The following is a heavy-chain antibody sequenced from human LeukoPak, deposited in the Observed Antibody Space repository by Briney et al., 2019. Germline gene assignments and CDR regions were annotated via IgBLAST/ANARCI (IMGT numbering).Heavy chain of an antibody. CDR3: ARDIRTVGATLYFDY. D-gene: IGHD1-26*01. Sequence: MSSETLSLTCTVSGASVTTYYWSWIRQSPGKELEWIANVHSSGSTFYNPSLKSRVTISIDTSKNQFSLKLTSVTTADTAVYYCARDIRTVGATLYFDYWGQGTLPTVSS. CDR2: VHSSGST. J-gene: IGHJ4*02. CDR1: GASVTTYY. V-gene: IGHV4-59*02.